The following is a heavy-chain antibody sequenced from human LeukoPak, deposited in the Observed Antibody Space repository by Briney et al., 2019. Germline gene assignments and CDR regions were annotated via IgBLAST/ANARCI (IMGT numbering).Heavy chain of an antibody. J-gene: IGHJ4*02. CDR2: ISGSGGST. CDR3: AKDGRDIVVVIAAFGEIYFDY. V-gene: IGHV3-23*01. D-gene: IGHD2-15*01. Sequence: GRSLRLSCAASGFTFSSYAMSWVRQAPGKGLEWVSAISGSGGSTYYADSVKGRFTISRDNSKNTLYLQMNSLRAEDTAVYYCAKDGRDIVVVIAAFGEIYFDYWGQGTLVTVSS. CDR1: GFTFSSYA.